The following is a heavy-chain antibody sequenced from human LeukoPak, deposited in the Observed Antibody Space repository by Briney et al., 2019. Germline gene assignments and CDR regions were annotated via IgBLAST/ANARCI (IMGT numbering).Heavy chain of an antibody. CDR2: IYSGGST. V-gene: IGHV3-53*01. Sequence: PGGSLRLSCAASGFTFSSYWMSWVRQAPGKGLEWVSVIYSGGSTYYADSVKGRFTISRDNSKNTLYLQMNSLRAEDTAVYYCARGGLERAFDIWGQGTMVTVSS. CDR1: GFTFSSYW. D-gene: IGHD1-1*01. CDR3: ARGGLERAFDI. J-gene: IGHJ3*02.